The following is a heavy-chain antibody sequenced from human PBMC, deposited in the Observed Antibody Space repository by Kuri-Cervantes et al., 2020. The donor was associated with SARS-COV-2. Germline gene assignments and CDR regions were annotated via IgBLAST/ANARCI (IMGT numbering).Heavy chain of an antibody. J-gene: IGHJ4*02. CDR2: ISYDGSNK. Sequence: GGSLRLSCAASGFTFDDYAMHWVRQAPGKGLEWVAVISYDGSNKYYADSVKGRFTISRDNSKNTLYLQMNSLRAEDTAVYYGSDPRSSCENYWGQGTLVTVSS. CDR3: SDPRSSCENY. CDR1: GFTFDDYA. V-gene: IGHV3-30-3*01. D-gene: IGHD6-13*01.